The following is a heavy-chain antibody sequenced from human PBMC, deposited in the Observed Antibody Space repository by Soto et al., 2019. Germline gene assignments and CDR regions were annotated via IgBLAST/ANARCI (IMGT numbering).Heavy chain of an antibody. CDR1: GYTFTTYS. CDR3: ARDGGYDVFTVHHLLLYYPVY. CDR2: INPSGGRT. D-gene: IGHD3-9*01. V-gene: IGHV1-46*01. Sequence: SVKVSCKASGYTFTTYSMHWVRQTPGHGLEWMGVINPSGGRTSYAQKFQGRVTMTRDTSTSTVHMELSNLRSEDTAVYFCARDGGYDVFTVHHLLLYYPVYWCLGTLVSGS. J-gene: IGHJ4*02.